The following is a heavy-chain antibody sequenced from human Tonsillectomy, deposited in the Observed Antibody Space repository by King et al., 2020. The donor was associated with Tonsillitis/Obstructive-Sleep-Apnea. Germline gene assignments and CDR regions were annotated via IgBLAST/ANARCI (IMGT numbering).Heavy chain of an antibody. J-gene: IGHJ6*02. V-gene: IGHV3-30*04. CDR1: GFTLSPYA. Sequence: VQLVESGGGVVQPGRSLRLSCAASGFTLSPYAMHLVRQAPGKGLEWVAVISFDGSNKYYADSVKGRFTISRDNSKNTLYLQMHSLRVEDTAVYYCARDEAPVGQQNYYHGMDVWGQGTTVTVSS. CDR2: ISFDGSNK. D-gene: IGHD1-14*01. CDR3: ARDEAPVGQQNYYHGMDV.